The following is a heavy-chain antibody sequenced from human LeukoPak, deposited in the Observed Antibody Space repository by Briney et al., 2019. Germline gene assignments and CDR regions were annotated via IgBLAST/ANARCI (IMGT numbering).Heavy chain of an antibody. CDR1: GFSFSSHG. V-gene: IGHV3-7*03. Sequence: GGTLRLSCAASGFSFSSHGMCWVRQAPGKGLEWVAIVNQGGTGKYYVDSVKGRFTISRDNSKNTLYLQMNSLRAEDTAIYYCAKNGDRGAYCTGGTCYPYFYYYMDVWGKGTTVTI. CDR3: AKNGDRGAYCTGGTCYPYFYYYMDV. CDR2: VNQGGTGK. J-gene: IGHJ6*03. D-gene: IGHD2-15*01.